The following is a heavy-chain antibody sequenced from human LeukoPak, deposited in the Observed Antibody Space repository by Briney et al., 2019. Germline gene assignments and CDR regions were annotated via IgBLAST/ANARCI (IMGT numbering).Heavy chain of an antibody. Sequence: GGSLRLSCAASGFTFSSYWMHWVRQAPGKGLVWVSRINSDGSTTSHADSVKGRFTISRDNAKNTLYLQMNSLRAEDTAVYYCAKVIGVAGGDFDYWGQGTLVTVPS. CDR3: AKVIGVAGGDFDY. CDR2: INSDGSTT. J-gene: IGHJ4*02. V-gene: IGHV3-74*01. CDR1: GFTFSSYW. D-gene: IGHD6-19*01.